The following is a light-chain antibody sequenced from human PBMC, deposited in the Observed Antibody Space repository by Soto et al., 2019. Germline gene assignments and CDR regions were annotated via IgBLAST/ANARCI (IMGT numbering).Light chain of an antibody. CDR2: AAS. CDR1: QGIRND. CDR3: LQDYNYPYT. Sequence: AIQMTQSPSSLSASVGDRVTITCRASQGIRNDLGWYQQKPGKAPKLLIYAASSLQSGVPSRFIGSGSGTDFTLTISTLQPADFATYYCLQDYNYPYTFGQGTKLEIK. V-gene: IGKV1-6*01. J-gene: IGKJ2*01.